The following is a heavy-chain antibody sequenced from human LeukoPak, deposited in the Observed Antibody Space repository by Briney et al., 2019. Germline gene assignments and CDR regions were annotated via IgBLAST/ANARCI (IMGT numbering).Heavy chain of an antibody. CDR2: ISGSGGST. D-gene: IGHD3-16*02. CDR1: GFTFSSYA. Sequence: PGGSLRLSCAASGFTFSSYAMSWVRQAPGKGLERVSAISGSGGSTYYADSVKGRFTISRDNSKNTLYLQMNSLRAEDTAVYYCAKEPLNYDYVWGSYRFGNWFDPWGQGTLVTVSS. V-gene: IGHV3-23*01. CDR3: AKEPLNYDYVWGSYRFGNWFDP. J-gene: IGHJ5*02.